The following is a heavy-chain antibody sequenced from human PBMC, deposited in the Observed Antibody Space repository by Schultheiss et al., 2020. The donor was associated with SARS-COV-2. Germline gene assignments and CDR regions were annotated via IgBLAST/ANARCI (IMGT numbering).Heavy chain of an antibody. CDR3: AKDRWETTASDY. D-gene: IGHD4-17*01. CDR2: IYYSGST. CDR1: GYSISSGYY. J-gene: IGHJ4*02. V-gene: IGHV4-61*01. Sequence: SQTLSLTCAVSGYSISSGYYWSWIRQPPGKGLEWIGYIYYSGSTNYNPSLKSRVTISVDTSKNQFSLKLSSVTAADTAVYYCAKDRWETTASDYWGQGTLVTVSS.